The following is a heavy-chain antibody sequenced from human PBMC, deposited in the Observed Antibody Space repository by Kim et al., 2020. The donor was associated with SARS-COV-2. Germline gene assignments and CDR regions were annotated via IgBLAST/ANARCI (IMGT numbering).Heavy chain of an antibody. J-gene: IGHJ3*02. D-gene: IGHD5-12*01. CDR2: ISGRGTTT. V-gene: IGHV3-23*01. CDR1: GFTFSSYA. Sequence: GGSLRLSCAASGFTFSSYAVNWVRQAPGKGLEWVSVISGRGTTTYYADSVKGRFTFSRDNSKSTVYLQMNSLRAEDTAIYYCASQRGYSDYDLTAGDAFDIWGLGTLVTVSS. CDR3: ASQRGYSDYDLTAGDAFDI.